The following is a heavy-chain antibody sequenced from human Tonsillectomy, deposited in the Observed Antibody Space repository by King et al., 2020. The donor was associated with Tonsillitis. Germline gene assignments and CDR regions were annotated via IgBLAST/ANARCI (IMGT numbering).Heavy chain of an antibody. V-gene: IGHV2-5*02. CDR3: AHTQYYYDSSGYQKLYYFDY. CDR1: GFSLSTSAVG. J-gene: IGHJ4*02. CDR2: IYWDDDK. Sequence: TLKESGPTLVKPTQTLTLTCTFSGFSLSTSAVGVGWIRQPPGKALEWLALIYWDDDKRYSPSLKSRLTFTKDTSKNQVGLTMTNIDPVEPATYYCAHTQYYYDSSGYQKLYYFDYWGQGTLVTVSS. D-gene: IGHD3-22*01.